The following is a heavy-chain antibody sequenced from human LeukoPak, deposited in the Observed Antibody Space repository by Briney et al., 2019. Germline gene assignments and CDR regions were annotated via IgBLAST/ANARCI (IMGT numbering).Heavy chain of an antibody. D-gene: IGHD6-6*01. CDR1: GFTFRSYS. CDR2: IYSGGST. CDR3: ASPLRYSSSREDALDI. J-gene: IGHJ3*02. V-gene: IGHV3-66*01. Sequence: GGSLRLSCAASGFTFRSYSMNWVRQAPGKGLEWVSVIYSGGSTYYADSVKGRFTISRDNSKNTLYLQMNSLRAEDTAVYYCASPLRYSSSREDALDIWGQGTMVTVSS.